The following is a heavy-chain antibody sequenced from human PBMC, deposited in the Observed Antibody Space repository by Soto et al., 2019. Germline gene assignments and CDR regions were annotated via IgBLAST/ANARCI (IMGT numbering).Heavy chain of an antibody. CDR3: AKGRVGYGSGSYLYDAFDI. V-gene: IGHV3-23*01. D-gene: IGHD3-10*01. CDR2: ISGSGGST. CDR1: GFTFSSYA. J-gene: IGHJ3*02. Sequence: GSLRLSCAASGFTFSSYAMSWVRQAPGKGLEWVSAISGSGGSTYYADSVKGRFTISRDNSKNTLYLQMNSLRAEDTAVYYCAKGRVGYGSGSYLYDAFDIWGQGTMVTVSS.